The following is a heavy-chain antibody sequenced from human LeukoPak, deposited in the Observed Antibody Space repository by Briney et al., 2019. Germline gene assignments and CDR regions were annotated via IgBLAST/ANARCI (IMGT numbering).Heavy chain of an antibody. CDR2: IYSSGSS. V-gene: IGHV4-4*07. CDR3: ARAHSGYYSYLDY. J-gene: IGHJ4*02. CDR1: GGTISTYY. D-gene: IGHD3-22*01. Sequence: SETLSLTCTVSGGTISTYYWSWIRQPAGKGLEWIGHIYSSGSSNYTPSLESRVNISVETAKTQFSLKQSSVTAADTAVYYCARAHSGYYSYLDYWGRGTLVPVSS.